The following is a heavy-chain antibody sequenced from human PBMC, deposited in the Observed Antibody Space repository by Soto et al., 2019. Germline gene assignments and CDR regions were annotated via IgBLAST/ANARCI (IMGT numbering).Heavy chain of an antibody. CDR2: ISKNGIDI. CDR1: TLSSITYE. CDR3: APRKSGSFNIGAFDI. D-gene: IGHD3-10*01. V-gene: IGHV3-48*03. Sequence: PGASLTPSCAASTLSSITYEMNWVRQAPRKGLEWVSYISKNGIDIYYADSVKGRFTISRDNANNSLFLQMNSLRVEDTAVYYCAPRKSGSFNIGAFDIWGQGTMVTVSS. J-gene: IGHJ3*02.